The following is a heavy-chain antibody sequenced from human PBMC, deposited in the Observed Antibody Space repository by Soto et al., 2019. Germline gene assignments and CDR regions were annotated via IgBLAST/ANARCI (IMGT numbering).Heavy chain of an antibody. CDR3: AKDRTSPIYYYGMDV. J-gene: IGHJ6*02. CDR2: ISGSGGST. CDR1: GFTFSIYA. V-gene: IGHV3-23*01. Sequence: PGGSLRLSCAASGFTFSIYAMTWVRQAPGKGLERVSGISGSGGSTYHADSVKGRFTISRDNSKNTLYLQMNSLRAEDTAVYYCAKDRTSPIYYYGMDVWGQGTTVTVSS.